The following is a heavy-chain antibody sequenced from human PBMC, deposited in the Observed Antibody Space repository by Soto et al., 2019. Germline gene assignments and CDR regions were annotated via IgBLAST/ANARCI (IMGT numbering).Heavy chain of an antibody. J-gene: IGHJ6*02. CDR3: ARETPHRITIFTMDV. Sequence: SVKVSCKASGGTFSSYAISWVRQAPGQGLEWMGGIIPIFGTANYAQKFQGRVTITADESTSTAYMELSSLRSEDTAVYYCARETPHRITIFTMDVWGQGTTVTVSS. V-gene: IGHV1-69*13. CDR1: GGTFSSYA. CDR2: IIPIFGTA. D-gene: IGHD3-3*01.